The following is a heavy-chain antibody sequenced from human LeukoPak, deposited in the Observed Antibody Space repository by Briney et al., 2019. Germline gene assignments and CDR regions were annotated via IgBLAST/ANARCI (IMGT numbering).Heavy chain of an antibody. Sequence: GGSLRLSCAASGFTFSSYGMHWVRQAPGKGLEWVAVIYSGGSTYYADSVKGRSTISRDNSKNTLNLQMNSLRDEDTAVYYCATGRSPGNDAFDIWGQGTMVTVSS. CDR3: ATGRSPGNDAFDI. CDR1: GFTFSSYG. V-gene: IGHV3-NL1*01. CDR2: IYSGGST. J-gene: IGHJ3*02.